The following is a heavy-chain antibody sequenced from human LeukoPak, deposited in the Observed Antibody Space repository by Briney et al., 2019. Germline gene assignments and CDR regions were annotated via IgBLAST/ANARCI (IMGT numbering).Heavy chain of an antibody. CDR2: IHHDGRT. V-gene: IGHV4-34*01. Sequence: PSETLSLTCAVSGGSLSGHYWSWIRQSPGKGLEWIGDIHHDGRTKYSPSLKSRVSILLDTSKNEVSLRLTPVTAADTALYFCAREPVPQDYGDTVNAYDLWGQGTMVIVSS. CDR1: GGSLSGHY. CDR3: AREPVPQDYGDTVNAYDL. J-gene: IGHJ3*01. D-gene: IGHD4-17*01.